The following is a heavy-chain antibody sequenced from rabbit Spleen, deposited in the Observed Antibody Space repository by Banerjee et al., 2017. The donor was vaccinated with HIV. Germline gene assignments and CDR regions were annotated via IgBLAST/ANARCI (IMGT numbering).Heavy chain of an antibody. CDR2: INAITGKA. CDR1: GFSFSNKAV. J-gene: IGHJ4*01. Sequence: QEQLVESGGGLVQPGGSLKLSCTASGFSFSNKAVMCWVRQAPGKGLEWIACINAITGKAVHASWAKGRFTFSKTPSTTVTLPMTNLTASDTAPHFFARHLDGVIRWNSGWWGPGTLVTFS. D-gene: IGHD1-1*01. V-gene: IGHV1S45*01. CDR3: ARHLDGVIRWNSGW.